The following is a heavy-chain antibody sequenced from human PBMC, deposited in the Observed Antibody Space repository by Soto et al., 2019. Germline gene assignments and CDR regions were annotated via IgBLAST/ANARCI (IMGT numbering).Heavy chain of an antibody. CDR3: ARESRIAARGAFDI. D-gene: IGHD6-6*01. Sequence: SETLSLTCTVSGGSISSYYWSWIRQPPGKGLEWIGYIYYSGSTNYNPSLKSRVTISVDTSKNQFSLKLSSVTTADTAVYYCARESRIAARGAFDIWGQGTMVTVSS. CDR2: IYYSGST. CDR1: GGSISSYY. V-gene: IGHV4-59*01. J-gene: IGHJ3*02.